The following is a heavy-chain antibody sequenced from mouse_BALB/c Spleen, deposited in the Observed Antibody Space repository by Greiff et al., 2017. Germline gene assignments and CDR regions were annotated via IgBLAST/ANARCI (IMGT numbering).Heavy chain of an antibody. J-gene: IGHJ1*01. CDR2: INPGSGGT. Sequence: QVQLQQSGAELVRPGTSVKVSCKASGYAFTNYLIEWVKQRPGQGLEWIGVINPGSGGTNYNEKFKGKATLTADKSSSTAYMQLSSLTSDDSAVYFCARWDIYYGNHYDVWGAGTTVTVSS. CDR3: ARWDIYYGNHYDV. V-gene: IGHV1-54*01. CDR1: GYAFTNYL. D-gene: IGHD2-1*01.